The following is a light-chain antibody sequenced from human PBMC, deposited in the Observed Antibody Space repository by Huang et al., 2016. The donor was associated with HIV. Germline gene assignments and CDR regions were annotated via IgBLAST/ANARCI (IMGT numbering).Light chain of an antibody. J-gene: IGKJ2*01. CDR1: PGVSSY. CDR2: DAS. V-gene: IGKV3-11*01. Sequence: DIVLTQSPATLSLSPGEIATLSCRASPGVSSYLAWYQQEAGQAPRHLIYDASNGATGMPARFSGSGSGTDFTLTSSSIEPEDFAVYYWQQRSNWPPTFGQGTKLEIK. CDR3: QQRSNWPPT.